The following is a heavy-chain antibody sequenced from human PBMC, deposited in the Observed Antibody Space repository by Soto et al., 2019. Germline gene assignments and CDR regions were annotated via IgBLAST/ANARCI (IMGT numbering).Heavy chain of an antibody. D-gene: IGHD4-17*01. Sequence: QVQLQESGPGLVKPSQTLSLTCTVSGGSISSGGYYWSWIRQHPGKGLEWIGYIYYSGSTYYNPSFKSRVTISVDTSKNQFSRKLSSVTAADTAVYYCAREGYDYGDYATFDYWGQGTLVTVSS. V-gene: IGHV4-31*03. CDR3: AREGYDYGDYATFDY. CDR1: GGSISSGGYY. CDR2: IYYSGST. J-gene: IGHJ4*02.